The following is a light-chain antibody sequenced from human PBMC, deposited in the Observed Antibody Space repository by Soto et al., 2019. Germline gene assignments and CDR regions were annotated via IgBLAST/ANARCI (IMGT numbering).Light chain of an antibody. V-gene: IGLV4-69*01. J-gene: IGLJ3*02. CDR3: QTWGAGIRV. Sequence: QLVLTQSPSASASLGASVKLTCTLSSGHSSYAIAWHQQQSEKGPRYLMKLNSDGSHSKGDGTPDRFSGSSSGAERYLTIPSLQSEDEADYSCQTWGAGIRVFGGGTQLTVL. CDR1: SGHSSYA. CDR2: LNSDGSH.